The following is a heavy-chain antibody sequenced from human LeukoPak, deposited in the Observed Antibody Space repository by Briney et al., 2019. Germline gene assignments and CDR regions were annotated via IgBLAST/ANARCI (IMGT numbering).Heavy chain of an antibody. V-gene: IGHV4-39*01. Sequence: SETLSLTCTVSGGSISSSSYYWGWIRQPPGKGLEWIGSIYYSGSTYYNPSLKSRVTISVDTSKNQFSLKLSSVTAADTAVYYCARLGGWYSSGWFADYWGQGTLVTVSS. J-gene: IGHJ4*02. CDR1: GGSISSSSYY. CDR2: IYYSGST. D-gene: IGHD6-19*01. CDR3: ARLGGWYSSGWFADY.